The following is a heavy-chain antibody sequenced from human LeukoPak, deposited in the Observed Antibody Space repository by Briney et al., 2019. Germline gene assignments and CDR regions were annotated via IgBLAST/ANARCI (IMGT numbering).Heavy chain of an antibody. CDR3: ARVGVRGVIKVFDY. D-gene: IGHD3-10*01. J-gene: IGHJ4*02. V-gene: IGHV4-34*01. Sequence: SETLSLTCAVYGGSFSGYYWSWIRQPPGKGLEWIGEINHSGSTNYNPSLTSRVTISVDTSKNQFSLKLGSVTAADTAVYYCARVGVRGVIKVFDYWGQGTLVTVSS. CDR1: GGSFSGYY. CDR2: INHSGST.